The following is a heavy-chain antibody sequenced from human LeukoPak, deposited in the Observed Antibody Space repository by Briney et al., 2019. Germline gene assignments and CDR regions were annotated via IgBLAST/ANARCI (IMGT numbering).Heavy chain of an antibody. Sequence: GGSRRLSCAASGFTFSSYAMHWVRQAPGKGLEWVAVISYDGSNKYYADSVKGRFTISRDNSKNTLYLQMNSLRAEDTAVYYCARVVPEGRFLEWLLSYYMDVWGKGTTVTVSS. D-gene: IGHD3-3*01. J-gene: IGHJ6*03. CDR3: ARVVPEGRFLEWLLSYYMDV. CDR2: ISYDGSNK. CDR1: GFTFSSYA. V-gene: IGHV3-30-3*01.